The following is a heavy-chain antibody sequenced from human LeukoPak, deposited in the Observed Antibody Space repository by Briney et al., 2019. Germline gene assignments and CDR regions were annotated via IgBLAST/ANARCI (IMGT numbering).Heavy chain of an antibody. J-gene: IGHJ4*02. CDR3: ARDGLEYYYDSSGYQTHFDY. D-gene: IGHD3-22*01. CDR1: GGTFSSYA. CDR2: IIPIFGTA. V-gene: IGHV1-69*05. Sequence: SVKVSCKASGGTFSSYAISWVRQAPGQGLEWMGGIIPIFGTANYAQKFQGRVTITTDESTSTAYMELSSLRSEDTAVYYCARDGLEYYYDSSGYQTHFDYWGQGTLVTVSS.